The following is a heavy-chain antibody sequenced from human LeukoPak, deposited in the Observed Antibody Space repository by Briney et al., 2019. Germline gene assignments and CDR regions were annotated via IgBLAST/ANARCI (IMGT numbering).Heavy chain of an antibody. CDR3: AREGVLQWFDP. CDR1: GGTFSSYA. V-gene: IGHV1-69*13. Sequence: SVKVSCKASGGTFSSYAISWVRQAPGQGLEWMGGIITIFGTANYAQKFQGRVTITADESTSTAYMELSSLRSEDTAVYYCAREGVLQWFDPWGQGTLSPSPQ. D-gene: IGHD2-15*01. CDR2: IITIFGTA. J-gene: IGHJ5*02.